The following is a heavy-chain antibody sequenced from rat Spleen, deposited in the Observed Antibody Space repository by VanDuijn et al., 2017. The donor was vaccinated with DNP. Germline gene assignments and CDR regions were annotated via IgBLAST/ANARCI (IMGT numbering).Heavy chain of an antibody. V-gene: IGHV5-31*01. CDR2: TIGSGGNS. D-gene: IGHD1-11*01. CDR1: GFTFNDYW. Sequence: EVQLVESGGGLVQPGRSLKLSCEVSGFTFNDYWMTWIRQVPGKGLEWVASTIGSGGNSYYPDSLKGQFTISRDNAKNTLYLQMNSLRSEDTATYYCARGVYGGYLYFDYWGQGVMVTVSS. CDR3: ARGVYGGYLYFDY. J-gene: IGHJ2*01.